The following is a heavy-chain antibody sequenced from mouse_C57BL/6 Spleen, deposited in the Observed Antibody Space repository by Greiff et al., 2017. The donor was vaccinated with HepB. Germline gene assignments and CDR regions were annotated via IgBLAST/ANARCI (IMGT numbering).Heavy chain of an antibody. J-gene: IGHJ4*01. CDR2: IYPGDGDT. V-gene: IGHV1-80*01. CDR1: GYAFSSYW. CDR3: ARSRLRFPMDY. D-gene: IGHD1-1*01. Sequence: QVQLKESGAELVKPGASVKISCKASGYAFSSYWMNWVKQRPGKGLEWIGQIYPGDGDTNYNGKFKGKATLTADKSSSTAYMQLSSLTSEDSAVYFCARSRLRFPMDYWGQGTSVTVSS.